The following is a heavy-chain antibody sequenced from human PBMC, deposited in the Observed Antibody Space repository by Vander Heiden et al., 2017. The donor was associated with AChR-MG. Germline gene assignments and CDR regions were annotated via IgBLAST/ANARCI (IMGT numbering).Heavy chain of an antibody. CDR1: GIPFDDYA. J-gene: IGHJ5*02. V-gene: IGHV3-9*01. Sequence: EVELAESGGGLVQPGSSLPLPYRNLGIPFDDYAMYWVRQAPGNGREWGAGSSWNSGSIGQQDPGKGRFTISRDKAKNSLYMQMNSRSAEDTALYYCAKGGVYNGNNRWYDPWGHGTLVTVSS. CDR2: SSWNSGSI. D-gene: IGHD1-20*01. CDR3: AKGGVYNGNNRWYDP.